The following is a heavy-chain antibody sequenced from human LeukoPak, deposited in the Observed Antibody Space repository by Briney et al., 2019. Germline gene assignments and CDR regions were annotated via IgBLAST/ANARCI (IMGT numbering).Heavy chain of an antibody. CDR1: GFTFSSYG. Sequence: GGSLRLSCAASGFTFSSYGMSWVRQAPGKGLEWVSAISGSGGSTYYADSVKGRFTISRDNAKNSLYLQMNSLRAEDTAVYYCARLYDSSGRNFDYWGQGTLVTVSS. CDR3: ARLYDSSGRNFDY. CDR2: ISGSGGST. J-gene: IGHJ4*02. V-gene: IGHV3-23*01. D-gene: IGHD3-22*01.